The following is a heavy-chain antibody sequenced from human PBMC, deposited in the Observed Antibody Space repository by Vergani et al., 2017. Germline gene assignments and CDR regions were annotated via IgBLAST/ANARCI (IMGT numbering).Heavy chain of an antibody. CDR3: ARDQSPGSYGSGSYPDY. J-gene: IGHJ4*02. CDR2: ISYDGSNK. Sequence: QVQLVESGGGVVQPGRSLSLSCAASGFTFSSYAMHWVRQAPGKGLEWVAVISYDGSNKYYADSVKGRFTISRDNSKNTLYLQMNSLRAEDTAVYYCARDQSPGSYGSGSYPDYWGQGTLVTVSS. D-gene: IGHD3-10*01. CDR1: GFTFSSYA. V-gene: IGHV3-30-3*01.